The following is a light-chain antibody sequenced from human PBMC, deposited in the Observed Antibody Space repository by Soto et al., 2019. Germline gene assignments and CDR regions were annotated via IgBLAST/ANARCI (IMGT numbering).Light chain of an antibody. Sequence: ELVMTQSPATLSVSPGERAALSCTASQSVSSNFAWYQQKPGQAPRLLIYGASTRATGIPARFSGSGSGTEFTLTISSLQSEDFAVYYCQQYNKWPYTFGQGTKLEIK. CDR2: GAS. V-gene: IGKV3-15*01. CDR1: QSVSSN. CDR3: QQYNKWPYT. J-gene: IGKJ2*01.